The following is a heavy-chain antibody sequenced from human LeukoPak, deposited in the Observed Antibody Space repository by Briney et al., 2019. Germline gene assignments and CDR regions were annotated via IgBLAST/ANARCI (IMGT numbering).Heavy chain of an antibody. D-gene: IGHD5-18*01. V-gene: IGHV3-21*01. CDR3: ANTPRGYSYGFRDY. CDR2: ISSSSSYI. Sequence: GGSLRLSCAASGFTFSSYSMNWVRQAPGKGLEWVSSISSSSSYIYYADSVKGRFTISRDNSKNTLYLQMNSLRAEDTAVYYCANTPRGYSYGFRDYWGQGTLVTVCS. J-gene: IGHJ4*02. CDR1: GFTFSSYS.